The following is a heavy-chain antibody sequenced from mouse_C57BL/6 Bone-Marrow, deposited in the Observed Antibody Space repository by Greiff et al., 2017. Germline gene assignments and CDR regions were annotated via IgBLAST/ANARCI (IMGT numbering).Heavy chain of an antibody. V-gene: IGHV1-61*01. J-gene: IGHJ2*01. CDR1: GYTFTSYW. D-gene: IGHD2-4*01. Sequence: QVQLQQSGAELVRPGSSVKLSCKASGYTFTSYWMDWVKQRPGQGLEWIGNIYPSDSETHYNQKFKDKATLTVDKSASPAYMQLSSLTSEDSAVXCGASRRYDLYYFDYWGQGTPVTVSA. CDR2: IYPSDSET. CDR3: ASRRYDLYYFDY.